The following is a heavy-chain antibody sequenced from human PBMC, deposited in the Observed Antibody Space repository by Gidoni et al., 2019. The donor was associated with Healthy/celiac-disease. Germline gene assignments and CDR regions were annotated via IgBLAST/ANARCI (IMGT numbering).Heavy chain of an antibody. Sequence: QLQLQESGPGLVKPSETLSLTCTVSGGSISSSSYYWGRLRQPPGKGLEWIGSIYYSGSTYYNPSLKGRVTISVDTSKNQFSLKLSSVTAADTAVYYCAREGIIAAAGTDYFDYWGQGTLVTVSS. CDR2: IYYSGST. V-gene: IGHV4-39*07. CDR3: AREGIIAAAGTDYFDY. D-gene: IGHD6-13*01. CDR1: GGSISSSSYY. J-gene: IGHJ4*02.